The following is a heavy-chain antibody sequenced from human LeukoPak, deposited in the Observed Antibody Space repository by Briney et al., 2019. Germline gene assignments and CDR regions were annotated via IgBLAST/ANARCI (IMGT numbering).Heavy chain of an antibody. Sequence: PGGSLRLSCAASGFTFSSYAMHWVRQAPGKGLEWVAVISYDGSNKYYADSVKGRFTISRDNAKNSLYLQMNSLRAEDTAVYYCARGYYGSGSYYIPYYFDYWGQGTLVTVSS. J-gene: IGHJ4*02. V-gene: IGHV3-30*04. CDR3: ARGYYGSGSYYIPYYFDY. CDR2: ISYDGSNK. D-gene: IGHD3-10*01. CDR1: GFTFSSYA.